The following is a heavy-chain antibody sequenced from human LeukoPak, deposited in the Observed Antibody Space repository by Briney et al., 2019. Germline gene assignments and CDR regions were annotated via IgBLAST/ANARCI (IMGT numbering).Heavy chain of an antibody. V-gene: IGHV3-48*01. CDR3: ARDVDSSSWYTLAIDY. CDR1: GFTFSSYS. D-gene: IGHD6-13*01. J-gene: IGHJ4*02. CDR2: ISSSSSTI. Sequence: GGALRVSCAASGFTFSSYSMNWVRQAPGKGLEWVSYISSSSSTIYYADSVKVRFTISRDNAKNSLYLQMNSLRAEDTAVYYCARDVDSSSWYTLAIDYWGQGTLVTVSS.